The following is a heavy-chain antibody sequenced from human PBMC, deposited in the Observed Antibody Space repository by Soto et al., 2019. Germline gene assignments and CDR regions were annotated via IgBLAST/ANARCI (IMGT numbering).Heavy chain of an antibody. Sequence: SETLSLTCTVSGGYISSYYWSWIRQPPGKGLEWIGYIYYSGSTNYNPSLKSRVTISVDTSKNQFSLKLSSVTAADTAVYYCARDVRGMDVWGQGTTVTVSS. V-gene: IGHV4-59*01. J-gene: IGHJ6*02. CDR2: IYYSGST. CDR3: ARDVRGMDV. CDR1: GGYISSYY.